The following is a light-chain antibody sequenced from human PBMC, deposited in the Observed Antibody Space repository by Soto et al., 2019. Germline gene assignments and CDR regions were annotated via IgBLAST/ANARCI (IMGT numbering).Light chain of an antibody. CDR1: QSISSW. CDR3: QQYNSLWT. J-gene: IGKJ1*01. CDR2: RAS. Sequence: DIQLTQSPSTLSASVGDRVTITCRASQSISSWLAWYQQKPGKAPKLLIYRASNLESGVPSRFSGSGSGTEFTLTISTLQPDDFATYYCQQYNSLWTFGQGTKVESK. V-gene: IGKV1-5*03.